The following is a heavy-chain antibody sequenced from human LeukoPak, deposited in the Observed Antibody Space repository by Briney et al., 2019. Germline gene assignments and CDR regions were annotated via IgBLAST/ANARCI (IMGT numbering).Heavy chain of an antibody. CDR2: ISSGRGKNI. CDR1: GFNFRAYW. Sequence: GGSLRLSCTTSGFNFRAYWMGWVRQAPGKGLEWVSYISSGRGKNIYNADSVKGRFTISRDNAKNSLYLQMNSLRAEDTALYYCARDLYEQAADYWGQGTLVTVSS. J-gene: IGHJ4*02. V-gene: IGHV3-48*04. D-gene: IGHD2-8*01. CDR3: ARDLYEQAADY.